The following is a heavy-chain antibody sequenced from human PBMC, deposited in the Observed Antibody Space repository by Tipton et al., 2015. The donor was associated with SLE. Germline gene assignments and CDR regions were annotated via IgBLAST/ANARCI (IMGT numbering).Heavy chain of an antibody. CDR2: ISSSSSYI. V-gene: IGHV3-21*03. Sequence: SLRLSCTASGFTFGDYAMNWVRQAPGKGLEWVSSISSSSSYIYYADSVKGRFTISRDNAKNSLYLQMNSLRAEDTAVYYCAMGRGWFREFDYWGQGTLVTVSS. CDR1: GFTFGDYA. J-gene: IGHJ4*02. CDR3: AMGRGWFREFDY. D-gene: IGHD3-10*01.